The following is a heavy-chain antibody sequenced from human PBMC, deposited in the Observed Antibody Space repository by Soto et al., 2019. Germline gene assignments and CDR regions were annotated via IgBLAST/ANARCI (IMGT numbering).Heavy chain of an antibody. D-gene: IGHD4-4*01. J-gene: IGHJ4*02. V-gene: IGHV4-34*01. CDR1: GGSFSGYY. CDR2: INHSGST. Sequence: QVQLQQWGAGLLKPSETLSLTCAVYGGSFSGYYWSWIRQPPGKGLEWIGEINHSGSTNYNPSLKSRVPISVDTSKNQFSLKLSSVTAADTAVYYCARGRDYSNAPFDYWGQGTLVTVSS. CDR3: ARGRDYSNAPFDY.